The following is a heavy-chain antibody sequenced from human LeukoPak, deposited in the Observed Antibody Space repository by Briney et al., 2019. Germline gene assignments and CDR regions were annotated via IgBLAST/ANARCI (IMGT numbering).Heavy chain of an antibody. CDR3: AKVGISGSPMES. D-gene: IGHD3-10*01. J-gene: IGHJ6*02. Sequence: GRSLRLSCAASGFIFSSYAMHWVRQAPGKGLEWVAVISYDGSNKYYADSVKGRFTISRDNSKNQLYLQMNSLRAEDTALYYCAKVGISGSPMESWGQGTTVTVSS. V-gene: IGHV3-30*18. CDR1: GFIFSSYA. CDR2: ISYDGSNK.